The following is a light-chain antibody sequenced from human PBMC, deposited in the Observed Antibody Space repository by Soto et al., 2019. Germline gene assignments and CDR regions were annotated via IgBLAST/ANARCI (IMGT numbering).Light chain of an antibody. CDR3: LQYGSSSWT. V-gene: IGKV3-20*01. Sequence: IVLTQSPGTLSLSPGERATLSCRASQRVSSNYLAWYQQKPGQAPRLLIYGASRRATGIPDRFSGSGSGTDFTLTITRLEPEDFAVYYCLQYGSSSWTFGQGTKVDIK. CDR1: QRVSSNY. J-gene: IGKJ1*01. CDR2: GAS.